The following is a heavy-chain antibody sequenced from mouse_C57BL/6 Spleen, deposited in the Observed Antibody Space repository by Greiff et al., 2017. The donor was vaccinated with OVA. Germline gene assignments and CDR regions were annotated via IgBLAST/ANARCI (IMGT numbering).Heavy chain of an antibody. V-gene: IGHV5-16*01. CDR3: ARGQGEGTWFAY. CDR1: GFTFSDYY. CDR2: INYDGSST. Sequence: EVKLEESEGGLVQPGSSMKLSCTASGFTFSDYYMAWVRQVPEKGLEWVANINYDGSSTYYLDSLKSRFIISRDNAKNILYLQMSSLKSEDTATYYCARGQGEGTWFAYWGQGTLVTVSA. J-gene: IGHJ3*01.